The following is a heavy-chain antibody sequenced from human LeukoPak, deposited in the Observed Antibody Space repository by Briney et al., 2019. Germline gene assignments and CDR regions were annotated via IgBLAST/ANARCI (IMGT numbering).Heavy chain of an antibody. J-gene: IGHJ4*02. V-gene: IGHV3-23*01. CDR2: ISGSGGST. D-gene: IGHD3-22*01. Sequence: GGSLRLSCAASGFTFSSYAMSWVRQAPGKGLEWVSAISGSGGSTYYADSVKGRFTISRDNSKNTLYLQMNSLRAEDTAVYYCAMPLTYYYDSSGPGHYWGQGTLVTVSS. CDR1: GFTFSSYA. CDR3: AMPLTYYYDSSGPGHY.